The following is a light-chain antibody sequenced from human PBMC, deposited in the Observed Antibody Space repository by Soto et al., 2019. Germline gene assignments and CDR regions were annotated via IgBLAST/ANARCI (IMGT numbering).Light chain of an antibody. J-gene: IGKJ1*01. CDR1: QRITT. CDR2: GPS. CDR3: QQYNNWPT. V-gene: IGKV3-15*01. Sequence: EIVMTQSPATLSLSPGERATLSCKASQRITTVAWYQQRPGQAPRLLIYGPSIRAPGIPARFSVSGYGTEFTLTISSLQSEDFAVYYCQQYNNWPTFGQGTKVDIK.